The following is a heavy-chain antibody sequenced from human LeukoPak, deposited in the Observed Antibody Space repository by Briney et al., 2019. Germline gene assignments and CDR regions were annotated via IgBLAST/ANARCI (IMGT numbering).Heavy chain of an antibody. CDR3: ARDDYDSSGLDDAFDI. CDR1: GFTFDDYG. CDR2: INWNGGST. Sequence: GGSLRLSCAASGFTFDDYGMSWVRQAPGKGLKWVSGINWNGGSTGYADSVKGRFTISRDNAKNSLYLQMNSLRAEDTALYYCARDDYDSSGLDDAFDIWGQGTMVTVSS. J-gene: IGHJ3*02. D-gene: IGHD3-22*01. V-gene: IGHV3-20*04.